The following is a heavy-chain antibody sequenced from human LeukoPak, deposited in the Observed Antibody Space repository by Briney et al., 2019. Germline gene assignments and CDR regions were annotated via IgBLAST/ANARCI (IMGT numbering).Heavy chain of an antibody. D-gene: IGHD1-7*01. Sequence: ASVKVSCKASGYTFTSYGISWVRQAPGQGLEWMGWISAYNGNTNYAQKLQGRVTMTTDTSTSTAYMELRSLRSDDTAVYYCARISLELHPFYYYYGMDVWGQGTTVTVSS. V-gene: IGHV1-18*01. CDR3: ARISLELHPFYYYYGMDV. CDR2: ISAYNGNT. J-gene: IGHJ6*02. CDR1: GYTFTSYG.